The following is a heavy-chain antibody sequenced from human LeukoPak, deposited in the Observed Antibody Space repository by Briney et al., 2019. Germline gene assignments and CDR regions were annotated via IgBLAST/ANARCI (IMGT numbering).Heavy chain of an antibody. D-gene: IGHD6-19*01. CDR1: GFTFGSYA. V-gene: IGHV3-23*01. CDR3: AKDINSSGWYIDAFDI. CDR2: ISGSGGST. Sequence: PGGSLRLSCAASGFTFGSYAMSWVRQAPGKGLEWVSAISGSGGSTYYADSVKGRFTISRDNSKNTLYLQMNSLRAEDTAVYYCAKDINSSGWYIDAFDIWGQGTMVTVSS. J-gene: IGHJ3*02.